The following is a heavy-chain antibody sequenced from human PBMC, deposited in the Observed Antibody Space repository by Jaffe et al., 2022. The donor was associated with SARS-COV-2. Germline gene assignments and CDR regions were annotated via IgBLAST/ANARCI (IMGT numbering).Heavy chain of an antibody. CDR1: GFTFNNYW. CDR3: VRDFSDYYETSGCK. J-gene: IGHJ4*02. Sequence: EEQLVESGGGLVQPGGSLRLSCAASGFTFNNYWLSWVRQAPGKGLEWVANIKEDGSGKYYVDSVKGRFTISRDNAQNSLYLQMNSLRAEDTAVYYCVRDFSDYYETSGCKWGQGTLVTVSS. D-gene: IGHD3-22*01. CDR2: IKEDGSGK. V-gene: IGHV3-7*01.